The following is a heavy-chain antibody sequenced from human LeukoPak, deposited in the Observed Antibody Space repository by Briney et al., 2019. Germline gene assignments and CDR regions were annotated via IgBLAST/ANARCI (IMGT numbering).Heavy chain of an antibody. CDR2: ISYDGTNQ. V-gene: IGHV3-30*03. CDR1: GFTFSNFG. Sequence: GGSLRLSCAASGFTFSNFGMHWVRQAPGKGLEWVAVISYDGTNQYYADSLQGRFTISRDNSKNTLYLRMNSLRPEDTAVYYCATTPESYHDSSGLYNYFEYWGQGTLVTVSS. CDR3: ATTPESYHDSSGLYNYFEY. J-gene: IGHJ4*02. D-gene: IGHD3-22*01.